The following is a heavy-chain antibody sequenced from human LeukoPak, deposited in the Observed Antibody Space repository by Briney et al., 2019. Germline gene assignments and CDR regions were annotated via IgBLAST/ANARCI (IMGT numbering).Heavy chain of an antibody. D-gene: IGHD6-19*01. CDR1: GGSISSYY. CDR2: IYYSGST. J-gene: IGHJ4*02. V-gene: IGHV4-59*01. Sequence: SETLSLTCSVSGGSISSYYWSWIRQPPGKGLEWIGYIYYSGSTNYNPSLKSRVTISVDTSKNQFSLKLSSVTAADTAVYYCAREGIAVAGTFGYFDYWGQGTLVTVSS. CDR3: AREGIAVAGTFGYFDY.